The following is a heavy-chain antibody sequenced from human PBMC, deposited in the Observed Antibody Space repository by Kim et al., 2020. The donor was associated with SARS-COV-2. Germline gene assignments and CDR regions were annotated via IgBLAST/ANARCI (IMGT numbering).Heavy chain of an antibody. Sequence: ASVKVSCKASGYTFTSYAMHWVRQAPGQRLEWMGWINAGNGNTKYSQKFQGRVTITRDTSASTAYMELSSLRSEDTAVYYCARVAAAGTRFNVYGMDVWGQGTTVTVSS. V-gene: IGHV1-3*01. D-gene: IGHD6-13*01. CDR3: ARVAAAGTRFNVYGMDV. CDR2: INAGNGNT. J-gene: IGHJ6*02. CDR1: GYTFTSYA.